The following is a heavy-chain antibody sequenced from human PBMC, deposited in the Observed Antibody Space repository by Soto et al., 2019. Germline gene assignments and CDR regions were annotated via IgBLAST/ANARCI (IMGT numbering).Heavy chain of an antibody. Sequence: GGSLRLSCAASGFTFSNYAMSWVRQAPGKGLEWVSLVSATAGTTYYTDSVKGRFTISRDNSRNTVYLQMNSLRADDTAVYYCTTDSFSSITVVRFDYWGQGTVVTVSS. CDR3: TTDSFSSITVVRFDY. CDR2: VSATAGTT. V-gene: IGHV3-23*01. D-gene: IGHD2-2*01. CDR1: GFTFSNYA. J-gene: IGHJ4*02.